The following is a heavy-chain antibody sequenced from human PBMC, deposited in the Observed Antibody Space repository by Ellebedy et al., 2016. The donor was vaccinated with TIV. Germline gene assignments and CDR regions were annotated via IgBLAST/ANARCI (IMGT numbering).Heavy chain of an antibody. CDR2: ISYDGRDK. Sequence: GESLKISCVASGLTFSRYGMHWVRQIPGRGLEWAAVISYDGRDKYYVDSVKGRFSISRDNSKNTLCLQMDSLRAEDTAVYYCARAGTTTVKTVDYWGQGTLVTVSS. J-gene: IGHJ4*02. V-gene: IGHV3-33*05. CDR1: GLTFSRYG. CDR3: ARAGTTTVKTVDY. D-gene: IGHD4-17*01.